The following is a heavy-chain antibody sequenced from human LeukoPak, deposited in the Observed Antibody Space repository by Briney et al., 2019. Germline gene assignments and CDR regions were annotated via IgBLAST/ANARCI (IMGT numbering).Heavy chain of an antibody. V-gene: IGHV1-24*01. CDR1: GYTLTELS. D-gene: IGHD2-15*01. J-gene: IGHJ6*02. Sequence: ASVKVSCKVSGYTLTELSMHWVRQAPGKGLEWMGGFDPEDGETIYAQKFQGRVTMTEDTSTDTAYMELSSLRSEDTAVYYCGRGPKAGGSHHDMDVWGRGTTVTVSS. CDR3: GRGPKAGGSHHDMDV. CDR2: FDPEDGET.